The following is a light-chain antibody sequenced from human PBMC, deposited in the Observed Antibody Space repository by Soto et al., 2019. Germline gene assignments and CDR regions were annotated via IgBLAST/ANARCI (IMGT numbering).Light chain of an antibody. J-gene: IGKJ1*01. CDR3: QQYESSRT. CDR1: QSVSSRF. Sequence: EIVLTQSPGTLSLSPGERATLSCRASQSVSSRFLAWYQQKPGQAPKVLIYGASTRATGIPDRFTGSGSGTDFTLTISGLEPEDFDVYYCQQYESSRTFGQGTKVEMK. CDR2: GAS. V-gene: IGKV3-20*01.